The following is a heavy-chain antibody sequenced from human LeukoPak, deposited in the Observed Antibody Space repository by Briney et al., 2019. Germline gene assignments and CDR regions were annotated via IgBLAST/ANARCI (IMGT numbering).Heavy chain of an antibody. CDR1: GFTFSSYA. Sequence: PGGSLSLSCAASGFTFSSYAMSWVRQAPGKGLEWVSAISGSGGSTYYADSVKGRFTISRDNSKHTLYLQMNSLRADDTAVYYCAKSRCGGDCYSFYWGQGTLVTVSS. CDR3: AKSRCGGDCYSFY. J-gene: IGHJ4*02. V-gene: IGHV3-23*01. D-gene: IGHD2-21*01. CDR2: ISGSGGST.